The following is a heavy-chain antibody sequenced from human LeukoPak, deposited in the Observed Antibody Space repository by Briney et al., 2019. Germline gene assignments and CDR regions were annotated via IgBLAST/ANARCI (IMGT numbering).Heavy chain of an antibody. CDR2: IWYDGSNK. J-gene: IGHJ6*02. CDR3: AQAGYYYYGMDV. Sequence: GGSLRLSCAASGFTFSSYGMHWVRQAPARGREGGAVIWYDGSNKYYADSVKGRFTISRDNSKNTLYLQMNSLRAEDTAVYYCAQAGYYYYGMDVWGQGTTVTVSS. V-gene: IGHV3-33*01. CDR1: GFTFSSYG.